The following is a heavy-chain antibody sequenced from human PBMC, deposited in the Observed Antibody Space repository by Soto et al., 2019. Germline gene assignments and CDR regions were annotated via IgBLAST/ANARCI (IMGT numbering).Heavy chain of an antibody. CDR3: ASSYCSGGSCYSPYYYYYYYMDV. V-gene: IGHV3-23*01. CDR2: ISGSGGST. D-gene: IGHD2-15*01. Sequence: GGSLRLSCAASGFTFSTYAMSWVRQAPGKGLEWVSTISGSGGSTYYADSVKGRFTISRDNSKNTLYLQMNSLRAEDTAVYYCASSYCSGGSCYSPYYYYYYYMDVWGKGTTVTVSS. J-gene: IGHJ6*03. CDR1: GFTFSTYA.